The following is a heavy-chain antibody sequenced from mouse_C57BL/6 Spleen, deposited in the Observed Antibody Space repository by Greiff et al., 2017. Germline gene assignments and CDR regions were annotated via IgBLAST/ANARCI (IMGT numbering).Heavy chain of an antibody. CDR2: IYPRDGST. J-gene: IGHJ4*01. CDR1: GYTFTSYD. D-gene: IGHD1-1*02. CDR3: ARGWLDYAMDY. Sequence: QVQLQQSGPELVKPGASVKLSCKASGYTFTSYDITWVKQRPGQGLEWIGWIYPRDGSTKYNEKFKGKATLTVYTSSSTAYMELHRLTSEDSAVYFYARGWLDYAMDYWGQGTSVTVAS. V-gene: IGHV1-85*01.